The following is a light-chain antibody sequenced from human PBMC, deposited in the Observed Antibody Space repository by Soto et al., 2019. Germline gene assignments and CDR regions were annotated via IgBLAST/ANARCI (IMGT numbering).Light chain of an antibody. Sequence: QSALTQPASVSGSPGQSITISCTGTSTDVNGRNYVSWYQQHPGKAPKVIIYEVTNRPSGISHRFSGSKSGNTASLTISGLQAEDEADYYCCSYISGTSVFGTGTKLTVL. CDR1: STDVNGRNY. V-gene: IGLV2-14*01. J-gene: IGLJ1*01. CDR2: EVT. CDR3: CSYISGTSV.